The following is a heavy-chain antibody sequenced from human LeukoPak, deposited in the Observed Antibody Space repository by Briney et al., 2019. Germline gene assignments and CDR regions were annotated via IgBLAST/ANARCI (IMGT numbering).Heavy chain of an antibody. V-gene: IGHV4-34*01. CDR2: INHSGST. CDR1: GGSFSGYY. Sequence: SETLSLTCAVYGGSFSGYYWSRIRQPPGKGLEWIGEINHSGSTNYNPSLKSRVTISVDTSKNQFSLKLSSVTAADTAVYYCARGRIQLWLRYYYYYMDVWGKGTTVTVSS. CDR3: ARGRIQLWLRYYYYYMDV. D-gene: IGHD5-18*01. J-gene: IGHJ6*03.